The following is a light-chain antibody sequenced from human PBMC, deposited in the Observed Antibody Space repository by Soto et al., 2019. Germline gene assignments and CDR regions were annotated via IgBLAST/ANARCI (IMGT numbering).Light chain of an antibody. J-gene: IGLJ1*01. Sequence: QSVLTQPAAVSGSPGQSITISCIGSNSDIGTYNLVSWYRQHPGKVPKLLIYEGSRRPSGISNRFSGSKSGNTASLTISGRLSEDEAGYYRYSKARGGSFGFGTGTKLTVL. V-gene: IGLV2-23*01. CDR2: EGS. CDR3: YSKARGGSFG. CDR1: NSDIGTYNL.